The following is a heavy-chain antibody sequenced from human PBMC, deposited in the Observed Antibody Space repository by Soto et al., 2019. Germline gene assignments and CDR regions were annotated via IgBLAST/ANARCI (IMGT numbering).Heavy chain of an antibody. J-gene: IGHJ4*02. D-gene: IGHD3-3*02. CDR1: GGSISSYY. CDR3: ARENSMRIDD. V-gene: IGHV4-59*01. Sequence: PSETLSLTCTVSGGSISSYYWSWIRQPPGKGLEWIGYIYYSGSTNYNPSLKRRVTISVDTSKNQFSLKLSSVTAADTAVYYCARENSMRIDDWGQGTLVTVSS. CDR2: IYYSGST.